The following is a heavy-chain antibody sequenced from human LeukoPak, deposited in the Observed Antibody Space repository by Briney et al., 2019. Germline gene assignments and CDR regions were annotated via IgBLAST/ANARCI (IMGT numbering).Heavy chain of an antibody. CDR3: ARNPFGVVIDYYYYYMDV. Sequence: GRSLRLSCAASGFTFSSYAMHWVRQAPGKGLEWVAVISYDGSNKYYADSVKGRFTISRDNSKNTLYLQMNSLRAEDTAVYYCARNPFGVVIDYYYYYMDVWGRGTTVTVSS. D-gene: IGHD3-3*01. J-gene: IGHJ6*03. CDR1: GFTFSSYA. CDR2: ISYDGSNK. V-gene: IGHV3-30-3*01.